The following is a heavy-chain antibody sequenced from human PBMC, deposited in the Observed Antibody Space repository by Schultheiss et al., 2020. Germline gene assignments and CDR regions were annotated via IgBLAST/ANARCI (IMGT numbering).Heavy chain of an antibody. V-gene: IGHV1-8*01. D-gene: IGHD5-24*01. CDR3: ARDLRDGYNYHYYYGMDV. CDR1: GYTFTSYD. J-gene: IGHJ6*02. Sequence: SVKVSCKASGYTFTSYDINWVRQATGQGLEWMGWMNPNSGNTGYAQKFQGRVTMTRNTSISTAYMELSSLRSEDTAVYYCARDLRDGYNYHYYYGMDVWGQGTTVTVSS. CDR2: MNPNSGNT.